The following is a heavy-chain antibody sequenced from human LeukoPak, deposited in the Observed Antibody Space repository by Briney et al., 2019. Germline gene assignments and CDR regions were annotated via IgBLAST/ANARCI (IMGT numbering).Heavy chain of an antibody. D-gene: IGHD2-2*01. CDR1: DFTFSSYD. V-gene: IGHV3-30-3*01. CDR3: ATCSNPSRDYYYYYMDV. CDR2: IWYDGSNK. Sequence: PGGSLRLSCAASDFTFSSYDMHWVRQAPGKGLEWVAVIWYDGSNKYYADSVKGRFTISRDNSKNTLYLQMNSLRAEDTAVYYCATCSNPSRDYYYYYMDVWGKGTTVTVSS. J-gene: IGHJ6*03.